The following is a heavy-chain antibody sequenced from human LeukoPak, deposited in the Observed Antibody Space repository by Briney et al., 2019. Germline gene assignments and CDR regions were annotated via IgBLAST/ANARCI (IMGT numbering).Heavy chain of an antibody. Sequence: SVKVSCKASGGTFSSYAISWVRQAPGQGLEWMGGIIPIFGTANYAQKFQGRATITTDESTSTAYMELSSLRSEDTAVYYCARGTNYPPYYYNMDVWGKGTTVTVSS. D-gene: IGHD1-7*01. CDR2: IIPIFGTA. V-gene: IGHV1-69*05. J-gene: IGHJ6*03. CDR3: ARGTNYPPYYYNMDV. CDR1: GGTFSSYA.